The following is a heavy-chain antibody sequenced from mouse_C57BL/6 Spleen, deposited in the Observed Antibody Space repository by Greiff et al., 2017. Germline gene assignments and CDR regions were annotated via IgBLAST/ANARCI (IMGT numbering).Heavy chain of an antibody. CDR3: ARSRRIYYGNYHY. V-gene: IGHV1-80*01. CDR2: IYPGDGDT. Sequence: VQLVESGAELVKPGASVKISCKASGYAFSSYWMNWVKQRPGKGLEWIGQIYPGDGDTNYNGKFKGKATLTADKSSSTAYMQLSSLTSEDSAVYFCARSRRIYYGNYHYWGQGTTLTVSS. D-gene: IGHD2-1*01. CDR1: GYAFSSYW. J-gene: IGHJ2*01.